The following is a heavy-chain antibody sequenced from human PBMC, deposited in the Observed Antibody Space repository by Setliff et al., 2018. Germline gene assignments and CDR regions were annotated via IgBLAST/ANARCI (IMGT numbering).Heavy chain of an antibody. CDR3: ARDGGGDSDAFDI. Sequence: ASVKVSCKASGYTFTGYYMYWVRQAPGQGLEWMGRIDPSSGATIYAQKFQGRVTMTSDTSISTAYMELGRLRSDDTAVYFCARDGGGDSDAFDIWGQGTMVTV. D-gene: IGHD3-16*01. CDR2: IDPSSGAT. J-gene: IGHJ3*02. V-gene: IGHV1-2*06. CDR1: GYTFTGYY.